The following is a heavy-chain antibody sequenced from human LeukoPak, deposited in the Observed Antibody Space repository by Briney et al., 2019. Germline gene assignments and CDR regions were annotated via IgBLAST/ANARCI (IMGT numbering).Heavy chain of an antibody. D-gene: IGHD3-22*01. J-gene: IGHJ4*02. CDR3: ARRAGDYSHPYDY. Sequence: GGSLRLSCAASGFTVSSNYMSWIRQAPGKGLEWVSVIYSGGSTYYADSVKGRFTISRDNSKNTLYLQMNSLRAEDTAVYYCARRAGDYSHPYDYWGQGILVTVSS. CDR2: IYSGGST. CDR1: GFTVSSNY. V-gene: IGHV3-66*04.